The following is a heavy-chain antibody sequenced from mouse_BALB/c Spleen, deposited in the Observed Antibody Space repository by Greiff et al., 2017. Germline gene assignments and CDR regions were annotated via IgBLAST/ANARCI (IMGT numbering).Heavy chain of an antibody. CDR2: INPSTGYT. CDR3: ARYTMNNAMDY. J-gene: IGHJ4*01. CDR1: GYTFTSYC. Sequence: VQLQESGAELAQPWASVKMSCKASGYTFTSYCMHWVKQRPGQGLEWLGYINPSTGYTEYNPEFKDMATLTADKSSSKAYMQLSSLTSEDSAVYYCARYTMNNAMDYWGQGTSVTVSS. D-gene: IGHD2-4*01. V-gene: IGHV1-7*01.